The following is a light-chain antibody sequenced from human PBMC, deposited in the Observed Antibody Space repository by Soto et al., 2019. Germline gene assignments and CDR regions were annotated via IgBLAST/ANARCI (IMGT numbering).Light chain of an antibody. J-gene: IGKJ5*01. Sequence: DIQMTQSPSSLSASVGDRVAITCQASQDISNYLNWYQQTQGKAPKLLTYDASNLETGVPSRFSGSGSGTDFTFTISRLQPEDIATYYCQQYDNLPLTFGQGTRLEIK. CDR3: QQYDNLPLT. V-gene: IGKV1-33*01. CDR1: QDISNY. CDR2: DAS.